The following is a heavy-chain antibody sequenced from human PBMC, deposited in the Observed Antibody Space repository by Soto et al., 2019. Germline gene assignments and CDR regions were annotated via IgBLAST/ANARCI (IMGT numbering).Heavy chain of an antibody. CDR2: IMPIFRTA. Sequence: GASVKVSCKASGYTFITYGISWVRQAPGQGLEWMGGIMPIFRTADYAQKFQGRVTITADESTSTAYLELRSLSSEDTAIYYCARDQDRPQLGGNYYYIMDVWGQGTTVTVSS. V-gene: IGHV1-69*13. J-gene: IGHJ6*02. D-gene: IGHD3-3*02. CDR1: GYTFITYG. CDR3: ARDQDRPQLGGNYYYIMDV.